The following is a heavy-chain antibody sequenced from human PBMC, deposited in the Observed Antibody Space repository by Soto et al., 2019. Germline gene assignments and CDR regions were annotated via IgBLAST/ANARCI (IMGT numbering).Heavy chain of an antibody. J-gene: IGHJ5*01. CDR2: IYYSVNT. Sequence: KPSETLALTCTVSGDSITSGYYYGSWIRQPPGKGLKWIGYIYYSVNTNYSPSLKIPVSISLYTSHNQFSLNLSCVSAAATAVYFCARIPVDTYIPYWFDPWGQGTLVTVSS. CDR3: ARIPVDTYIPYWFDP. V-gene: IGHV4-61*01. D-gene: IGHD5-18*01. CDR1: GDSITSGYYY.